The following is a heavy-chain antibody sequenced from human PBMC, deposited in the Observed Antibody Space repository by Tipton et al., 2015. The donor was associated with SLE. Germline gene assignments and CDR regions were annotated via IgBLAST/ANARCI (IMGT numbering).Heavy chain of an antibody. CDR1: GGSISSYY. J-gene: IGHJ6*03. V-gene: IGHV4-59*01. CDR2: IYYSESA. CDR3: ARAIVVPAPNYYFYYMDV. Sequence: LRLSCTVSGGSISSYYWSWIRQPPGKGLEWIGYIYYSESANYNPSLKRRVTISVDTSKNKFSLNLSSVTAADTAVYYCARAIVVPAPNYYFYYMDVWGKGTPVTVPS. D-gene: IGHD2-2*01.